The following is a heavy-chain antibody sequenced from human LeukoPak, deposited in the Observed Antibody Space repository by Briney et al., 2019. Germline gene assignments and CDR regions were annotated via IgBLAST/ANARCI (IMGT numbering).Heavy chain of an antibody. Sequence: ASVKVSCKASGYTFTGYYMHWVRRAPGQGLEWMRWINPNSGGTNYAQKFQGRVTMTRDTSISTAYMELSRLRSDDTAVYYCAREGIVATSPFDYWGQGTLVTVSS. V-gene: IGHV1-2*02. J-gene: IGHJ4*02. CDR1: GYTFTGYY. CDR3: AREGIVATSPFDY. D-gene: IGHD5-12*01. CDR2: INPNSGGT.